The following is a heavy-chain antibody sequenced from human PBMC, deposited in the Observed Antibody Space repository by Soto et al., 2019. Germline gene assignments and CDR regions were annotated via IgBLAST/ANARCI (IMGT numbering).Heavy chain of an antibody. CDR2: IIPILGIA. Sequence: SVKVSCKASGGTFSSYTISWVRQAPGQGLEWMGRIIPILGIANYAQKFQGRVTITADKSTSTAYVELSSLRSEDTAVYYCASPIKRGYSGYEYFDYWGQGTLVTVSS. V-gene: IGHV1-69*02. J-gene: IGHJ4*02. CDR3: ASPIKRGYSGYEYFDY. CDR1: GGTFSSYT. D-gene: IGHD5-12*01.